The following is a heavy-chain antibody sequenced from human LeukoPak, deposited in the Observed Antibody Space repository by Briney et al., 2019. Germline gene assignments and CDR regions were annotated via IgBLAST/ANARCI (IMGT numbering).Heavy chain of an antibody. CDR1: EFTLSNYA. V-gene: IGHV3-30-3*01. J-gene: IGHJ4*02. Sequence: GGSLRLSCAASEFTLSNYAMHWVRQAPGKGLAWVAVISYDGNSKSYANSVKGRFTISRDNSKNTLYLQMNSLRPEDTAVYYCARAMVVVVPAAMWGQGTLVTVSS. CDR2: ISYDGNSK. D-gene: IGHD2-2*01. CDR3: ARAMVVVVPAAM.